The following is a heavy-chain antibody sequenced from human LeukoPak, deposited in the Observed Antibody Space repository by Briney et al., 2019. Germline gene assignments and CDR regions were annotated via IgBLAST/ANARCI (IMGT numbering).Heavy chain of an antibody. CDR2: INHSGST. CDR3: ARVVPQSYYYGMDV. Sequence: SETLSLTCAVYGGSFGYYWSWIRQPPGKGLEWIGEINHSGSTNYNPSLKSRVTISVDTSKNQFSLKLSSVTAADTAVYYCARVVPQSYYYGMDVWGKGTTVTVSS. CDR1: GGSFGYY. J-gene: IGHJ6*04. D-gene: IGHD2-8*01. V-gene: IGHV4-34*01.